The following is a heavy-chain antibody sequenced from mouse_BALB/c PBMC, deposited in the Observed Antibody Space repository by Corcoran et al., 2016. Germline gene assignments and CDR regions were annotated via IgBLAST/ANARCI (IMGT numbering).Heavy chain of an antibody. CDR1: GYTFTNYG. D-gene: IGHD2-5*01. CDR3: ARRSNYYLDY. Sequence: QIQLVQSGPELKKPGETVKISCKASGYTFTNYGMNWVKQAPGKVLKWMGWINTYTGEPTYADDFKGRFAFSLETSASTAYLQINNLKNEDTATYFCARRSNYYLDYWGQGTTLTVSS. CDR2: INTYTGEP. J-gene: IGHJ2*01. V-gene: IGHV9-3-1*01.